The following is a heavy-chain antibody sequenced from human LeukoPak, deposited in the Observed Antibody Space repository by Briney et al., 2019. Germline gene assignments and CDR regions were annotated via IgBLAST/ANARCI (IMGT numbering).Heavy chain of an antibody. CDR1: GITFTSYA. J-gene: IGHJ4*02. V-gene: IGHV3-23*01. Sequence: GGSLRLSCAASGITFTSYAMCWVRQAPGKGLEWVSCVRGSDGATFYPESVKGRFTVSRDTPRNTVYLEMNTLRAEDTAVYYCAKGGYSTSWRNYFDYWGQGALVTVSS. D-gene: IGHD6-13*01. CDR2: VRGSDGAT. CDR3: AKGGYSTSWRNYFDY.